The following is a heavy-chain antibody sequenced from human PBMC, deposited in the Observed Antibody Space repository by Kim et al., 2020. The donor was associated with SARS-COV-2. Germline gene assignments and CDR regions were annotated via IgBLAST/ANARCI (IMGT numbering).Heavy chain of an antibody. D-gene: IGHD3-3*01. Sequence: GGSLRLSCAASGFTFSSYEMNWVRQAPGKGLEWVSYISSSGSTIYYADSVKGRFTISRDNAKNSLYLQMNNLRAEDTAVYYCASFFSFWREVPYYYYGMDISGAGAPGTLSS. CDR3: ASFFSFWREVPYYYYGMDI. CDR1: GFTFSSYE. CDR2: ISSSGSTI. J-gene: IGHJ6*04. V-gene: IGHV3-48*03.